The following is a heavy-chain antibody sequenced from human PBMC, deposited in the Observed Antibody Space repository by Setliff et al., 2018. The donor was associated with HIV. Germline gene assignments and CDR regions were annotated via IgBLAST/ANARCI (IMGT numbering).Heavy chain of an antibody. CDR1: GGSISSSSYY. CDR3: AGSIVVVTAAPLT. V-gene: IGHV4-39*01. D-gene: IGHD2-21*02. J-gene: IGHJ5*02. Sequence: SETLSLTCTVSGGSISSSSYYWGWIRQPPGKGLEWIGNIYYSGSTYYNLSLKSRVTISVDTSKNQFSLKLSSVTAADTAVYYCAGSIVVVTAAPLTWGQGTLVTVSS. CDR2: IYYSGST.